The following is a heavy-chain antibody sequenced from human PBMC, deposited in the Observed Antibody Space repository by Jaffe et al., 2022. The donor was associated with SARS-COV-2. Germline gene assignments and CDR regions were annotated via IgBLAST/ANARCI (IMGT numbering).Heavy chain of an antibody. V-gene: IGHV1-3*01. CDR2: INPGNGDT. CDR3: ARDLGGLGIHYYGMDV. Sequence: QVHLMQSGGEVKEPGAPVKISCEGSGYTFSSYGIHWMRQAPGQSLEWMGWINPGNGDTKNSQRFQGRLTITRDTSASTAYMELSSPRSEDTAVYYCARDLGGLGIHYYGMDVWGQGTTVTVPS. J-gene: IGHJ6*02. CDR1: GYTFSSYG. D-gene: IGHD3-16*01.